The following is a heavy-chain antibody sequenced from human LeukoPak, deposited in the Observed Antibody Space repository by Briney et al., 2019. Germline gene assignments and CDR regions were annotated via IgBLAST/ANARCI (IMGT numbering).Heavy chain of an antibody. V-gene: IGHV1-69*05. D-gene: IGHD3-10*01. CDR3: ARGGYYGSGSYFPRTFDY. Sequence: ASVKVSCKASGGTFSSYAISWVRQAPGQGLEWMGGIIPIFGTANYAQKFQGRVTITTDKSTSTAYMELSSLRSEDTAVYYCARGGYYGSGSYFPRTFDYWGQGTLVTVSS. J-gene: IGHJ4*02. CDR1: GGTFSSYA. CDR2: IIPIFGTA.